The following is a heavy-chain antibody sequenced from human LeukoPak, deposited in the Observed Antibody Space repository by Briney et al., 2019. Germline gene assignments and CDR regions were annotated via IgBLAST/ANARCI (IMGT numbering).Heavy chain of an antibody. D-gene: IGHD6-6*01. J-gene: IGHJ6*02. CDR1: GGSFSGYY. CDR3: ARFKYSSSSYYYGKDV. CDR2: INHSGST. Sequence: SETLSLTCAVYGGSFSGYYWSWIRQPPGKGLEWIGEINHSGSTNYNPSLKSRVTISVDTSKNQFSLKLSSVTAADTAVYYCARFKYSSSSYYYGKDVWGQGTTVTVSS. V-gene: IGHV4-34*01.